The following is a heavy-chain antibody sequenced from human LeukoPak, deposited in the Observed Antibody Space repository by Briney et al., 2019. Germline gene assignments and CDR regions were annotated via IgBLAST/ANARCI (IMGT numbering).Heavy chain of an antibody. D-gene: IGHD1-7*01. J-gene: IGHJ6*02. V-gene: IGHV3-30-3*01. CDR1: GFTFSSYA. Sequence: HPGGSLRLSCAASGFTFSSYAMHWVRQAPGKGLEWVAVISYDGSNKYYADSVKGRFTISRDNSKNTLYLQMNSLRAEDTAVYYCAKGHPGTTRGNYYYYYGMDVWGQGTTVTVSS. CDR3: AKGHPGTTRGNYYYYYGMDV. CDR2: ISYDGSNK.